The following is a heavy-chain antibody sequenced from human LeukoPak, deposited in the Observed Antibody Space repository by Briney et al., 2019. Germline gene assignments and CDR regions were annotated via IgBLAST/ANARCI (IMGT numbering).Heavy chain of an antibody. Sequence: GASVKVSCKASGYTFTGYYMHWVRQAPGQGLEWMGWINPNSGGTNYAQKFQGRVTMTRDTSISTAYMELSRLRSDDTAVHYCARGRRYFDWLCPFDPWGQGTLVTVSS. CDR3: ARGRRYFDWLCPFDP. J-gene: IGHJ5*02. V-gene: IGHV1-2*02. CDR2: INPNSGGT. D-gene: IGHD3-9*01. CDR1: GYTFTGYY.